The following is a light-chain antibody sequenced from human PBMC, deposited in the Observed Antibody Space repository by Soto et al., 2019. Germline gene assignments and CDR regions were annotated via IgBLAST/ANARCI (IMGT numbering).Light chain of an antibody. CDR2: GAS. V-gene: IGKV3-15*01. J-gene: IGKJ5*01. CDR3: HQRQYWPPIT. CDR1: QTVSSN. Sequence: EIVMTQSPATLSVSPGERATLSCRASQTVSSNLAWYQQKPGQAPRLLIYGASTRATGIPGRFSGSGSETDFTLTISSLEPEDFAVYYCHQRQYWPPITFGQGTRLEIK.